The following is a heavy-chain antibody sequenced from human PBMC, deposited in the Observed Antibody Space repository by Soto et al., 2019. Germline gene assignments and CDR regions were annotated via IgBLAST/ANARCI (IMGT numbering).Heavy chain of an antibody. V-gene: IGHV1-18*01. D-gene: IGHD3-16*01. CDR2: ISVFNGDT. J-gene: IGHJ6*02. CDR3: ATKDDHKDDQPYYYGMDI. CDR1: GYTSSSYG. Sequence: ASVKVSCKAIGYTSSSYGINWVRQAPGQGLELMGWISVFNGDTKYAQKFQGRVAITKDPGTSTAHMELRSLRSDDAAVYFCATKDDHKDDQPYYYGMDIWGQGTTVTVSS.